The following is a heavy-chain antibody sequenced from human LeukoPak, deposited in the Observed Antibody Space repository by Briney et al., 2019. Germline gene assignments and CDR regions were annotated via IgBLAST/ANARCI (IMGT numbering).Heavy chain of an antibody. J-gene: IGHJ4*02. Sequence: GGSLGLSCAASGFTFRNYVIHWVRQAPGKGLEWVAVTSSDLNVKLYADSVKGRFTISRDNSKNTLYLQMNSLRAEDTAVYYCAREGAHLWALKAHYDILTGYYYFDYWGQGTLVTVSS. D-gene: IGHD3-9*01. CDR2: TSSDLNVK. V-gene: IGHV3-30-3*01. CDR3: AREGAHLWALKAHYDILTGYYYFDY. CDR1: GFTFRNYV.